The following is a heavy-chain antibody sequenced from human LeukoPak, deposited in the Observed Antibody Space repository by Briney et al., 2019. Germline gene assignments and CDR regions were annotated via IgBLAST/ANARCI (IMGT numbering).Heavy chain of an antibody. Sequence: GGSLRLSCAASGFTFSTYSMNWVRQAPGKGLEWVSSISSSNSYIYYADSVKGRFTISRDNAKNSLYLQMNSLRAEDTAVYYCARDPVAPPYFDYWGQGTLATVSS. D-gene: IGHD6-19*01. CDR2: ISSSNSYI. J-gene: IGHJ4*02. V-gene: IGHV3-21*01. CDR1: GFTFSTYS. CDR3: ARDPVAPPYFDY.